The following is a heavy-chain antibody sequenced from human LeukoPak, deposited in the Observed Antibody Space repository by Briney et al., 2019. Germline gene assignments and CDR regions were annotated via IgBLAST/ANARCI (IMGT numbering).Heavy chain of an antibody. CDR1: GFTFDDYA. CDR3: AKDSYGGSGSYYLYYFDL. J-gene: IGHJ3*01. CDR2: ISWNSRSI. D-gene: IGHD3-10*01. Sequence: PGGSLRLSCAASGFTFDDYAMHWVRQAPGKGLEWVSGISWNSRSIGYADSVKGRFTISRDKAKNSLYLQMSSLRVEDTALYYCAKDSYGGSGSYYLYYFDLWGQGTMVTVSS. V-gene: IGHV3-9*01.